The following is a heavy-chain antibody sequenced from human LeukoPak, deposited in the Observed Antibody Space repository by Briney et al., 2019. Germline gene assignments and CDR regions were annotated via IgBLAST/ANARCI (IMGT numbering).Heavy chain of an antibody. V-gene: IGHV4-39*07. D-gene: IGHD1-26*01. CDR3: ARDLGGGYSPFDY. J-gene: IGHJ4*02. CDR1: GDSISSSSYY. Sequence: SETLSLTCTVSGDSISSSSYYWGWIRQPPGKGLEWIGSSYYSGNIYYNPSLKSRVTISVDTSKNQFSLKLSSVTAADTAVYYCARDLGGGYSPFDYWGQGTLVTVSS. CDR2: SYYSGNI.